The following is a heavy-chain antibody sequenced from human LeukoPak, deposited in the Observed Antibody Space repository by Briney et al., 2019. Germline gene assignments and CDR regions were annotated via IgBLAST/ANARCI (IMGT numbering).Heavy chain of an antibody. CDR3: ARGIVVVAATGFGLDV. CDR1: GFTFSSYS. J-gene: IGHJ6*04. D-gene: IGHD2-15*01. CDR2: ISSGSGYT. Sequence: GGSLRLSCAASGFTFSSYSMNWVRQAPGKGLEWVSSISSGSGYTYYADSVKGRFTISRDNAKNSLYLQMNSLRAEDTAVYYCARGIVVVAATGFGLDVWGKGTTVTVSS. V-gene: IGHV3-21*01.